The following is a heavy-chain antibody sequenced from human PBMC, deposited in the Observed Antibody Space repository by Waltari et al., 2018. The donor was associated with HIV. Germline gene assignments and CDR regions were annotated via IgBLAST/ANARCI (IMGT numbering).Heavy chain of an antibody. J-gene: IGHJ4*02. CDR1: GHTFTSYY. CDR3: ARGANYYDSSGYFDY. D-gene: IGHD3-22*01. Sequence: QVQLVQSGAEVKKPGASVKVSCKASGHTFTSYYMPWVRQARGQGLEWMGIINASGGSTSYAKKCQGRVNMTRDTSTSTVYMELSSLRSEDTAVYYCARGANYYDSSGYFDYWGQGTLVTVSS. CDR2: INASGGST. V-gene: IGHV1-46*01.